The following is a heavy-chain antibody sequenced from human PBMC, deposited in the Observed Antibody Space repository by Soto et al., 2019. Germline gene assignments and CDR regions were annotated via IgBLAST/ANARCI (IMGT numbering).Heavy chain of an antibody. J-gene: IGHJ4*02. CDR3: ARISYSSSSLYFDY. CDR2: IIPIFGTA. CDR1: GGTFSSYA. D-gene: IGHD6-6*01. Sequence: ASVKVSCKASGGTFSSYAISWVLQAPGQGLEWMGGIIPIFGTANYAQKFQGRVTITADESTSTAYMELSSLRSEDTAVYYCARISYSSSSLYFDYWGQGTLVTVSS. V-gene: IGHV1-69*13.